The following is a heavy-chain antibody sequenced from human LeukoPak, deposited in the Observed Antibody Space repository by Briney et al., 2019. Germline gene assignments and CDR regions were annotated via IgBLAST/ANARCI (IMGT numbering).Heavy chain of an antibody. CDR1: GFTFSSYW. CDR3: ARGRGGLLWFGEFNS. D-gene: IGHD3-10*01. J-gene: IGHJ4*02. CDR2: IKQNGSEK. V-gene: IGHV3-7*01. Sequence: GGSLRLSCAASGFTFSSYWMNWVRQAPGKRLEWVANIKQNGSEKYYVDSVKGRFTISRDNANNSLYLQMNSLRAEDTAVYYCARGRGGLLWFGEFNSWGQGTLVTVSS.